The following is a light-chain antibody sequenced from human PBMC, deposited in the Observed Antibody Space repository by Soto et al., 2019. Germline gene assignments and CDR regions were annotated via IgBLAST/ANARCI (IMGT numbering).Light chain of an antibody. CDR1: SSDVGDGDF. CDR3: CSYTRSYTWV. CDR2: KVS. Sequence: QSVLTQPAAVSGSPRQSITISCTGTSSDVGDGDFVSWYQQRPGNAPKLVIYKVSNRPSGVSNRFSGSKSGNTASLTISGLQAEDEADYYCCSYTRSYTWVFGGGTKLAVL. J-gene: IGLJ3*02. V-gene: IGLV2-14*01.